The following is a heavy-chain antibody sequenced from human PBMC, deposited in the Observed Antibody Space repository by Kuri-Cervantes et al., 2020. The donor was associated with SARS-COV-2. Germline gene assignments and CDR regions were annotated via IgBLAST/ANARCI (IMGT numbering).Heavy chain of an antibody. V-gene: IGHV4-34*01. J-gene: IGHJ4*02. D-gene: IGHD2-21*02. CDR1: GFTFSSYA. CDR2: INHSGST. CDR3: ARGWVGTRPNFDY. Sequence: ESLKISCAASGFTFSSYAMSWIRQPPGKGLEWIGEINHSGSTNYNPSLKSRVTISVDTSKNQFSLKLSSVTAADTAVYYCARGWVGTRPNFDYWGQGTLVTVSS.